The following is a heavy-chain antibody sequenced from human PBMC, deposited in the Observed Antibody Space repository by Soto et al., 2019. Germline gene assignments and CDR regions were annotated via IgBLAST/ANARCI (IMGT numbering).Heavy chain of an antibody. CDR3: ARDTVTTHYYYGMDV. V-gene: IGHV4-31*03. CDR2: IYYSGST. CDR1: CGSISSGSYY. Sequence: PXESLSVPCTVSCGSISSGSYYWSWIRQHPGKGLEWIGYIYYSGSTYYNPSLKSRVTISVDTSKNQFSLKLSSVTAADTAVYYCARDTVTTHYYYGMDVWGQGTTVTVSS. J-gene: IGHJ6*02. D-gene: IGHD4-4*01.